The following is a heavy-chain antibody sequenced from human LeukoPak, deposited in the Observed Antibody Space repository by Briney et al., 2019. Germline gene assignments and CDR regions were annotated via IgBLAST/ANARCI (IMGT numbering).Heavy chain of an antibody. CDR1: GGSFSGYY. CDR3: ASLSGSSWSIDY. J-gene: IGHJ4*02. V-gene: IGHV4-34*01. Sequence: HSETLSLTCAVYGGSFSGYYWSWIRQPPGKGLEWIGEINHSGSTNYNPSLKSRVTISVDTSKNQFSLKLSSVTAADTAVYYCASLSGSSWSIDYWGQGTLVTVSS. D-gene: IGHD6-13*01. CDR2: INHSGST.